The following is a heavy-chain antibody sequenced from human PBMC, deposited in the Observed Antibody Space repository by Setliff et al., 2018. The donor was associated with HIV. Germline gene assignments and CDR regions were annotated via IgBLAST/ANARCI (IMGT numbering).Heavy chain of an antibody. CDR2: IFHSGTT. D-gene: IGHD6-13*01. V-gene: IGHV4-38-2*01. CDR3: ARGLSSPFAAGL. CDR1: DSSITRPYF. J-gene: IGHJ4*02. Sequence: SETLSLTCAVSDSSITRPYFWGWIRQPPGKGLEWIGSIFHSGTTHYNPSLKSRVTISIDTSKNQFSLNLSSLTSADTAVYYCARGLSSPFAAGLWGQGTLVTVSS.